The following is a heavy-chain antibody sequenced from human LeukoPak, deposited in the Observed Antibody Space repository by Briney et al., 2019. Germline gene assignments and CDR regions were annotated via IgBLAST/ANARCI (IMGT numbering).Heavy chain of an antibody. V-gene: IGHV4-39*07. D-gene: IGHD3-22*01. J-gene: IGHJ4*02. CDR2: IYYSRCT. CDR3: ARVPGYMIEDYFDY. Sequence: PSETLSLTCTVSGGSISSGSYSWGWIRQPPGKGLEWIGSIYYSRCTYYNPSHKSRVNISVDTSKNQFSLKLSSVTAADTAIYYCARVPGYMIEDYFDYWGQGTLVTVSS. CDR1: GGSISSGSYS.